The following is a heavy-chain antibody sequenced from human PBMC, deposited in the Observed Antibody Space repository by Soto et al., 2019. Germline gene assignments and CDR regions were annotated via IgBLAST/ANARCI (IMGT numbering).Heavy chain of an antibody. V-gene: IGHV3-66*01. CDR1: GFTVSSND. D-gene: IGHD3-9*01. CDR2: IYGGGNT. CDR3: AIYDLLTGYFDH. Sequence: GGSLRLSCAASGFTVSSNDMSWVRQAPGKGLEWVSVIYGGGNTYYADSVKGRFTISRDNSKNTLYLQMNSLRAEDTAVYYCAIYDLLTGYFDHWGQGTLVTVSS. J-gene: IGHJ4*02.